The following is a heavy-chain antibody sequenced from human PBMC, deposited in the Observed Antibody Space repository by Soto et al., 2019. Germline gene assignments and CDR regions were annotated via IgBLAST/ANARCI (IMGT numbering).Heavy chain of an antibody. CDR2: INPSGGST. Sequence: ASVKVSCKASGYTFTSYYMHWVRQAPGQGLEWMGIINPSGGSTSYAQKFQGRVTMTRDTSTSTVYMELSSLRSEDTAVYYCARDGGYGDYDKRSYGMDVWGHGTTATVSS. D-gene: IGHD4-17*01. J-gene: IGHJ6*02. CDR1: GYTFTSYY. CDR3: ARDGGYGDYDKRSYGMDV. V-gene: IGHV1-46*01.